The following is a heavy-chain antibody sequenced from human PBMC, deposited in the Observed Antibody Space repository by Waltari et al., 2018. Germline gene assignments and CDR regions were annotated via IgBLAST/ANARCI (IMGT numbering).Heavy chain of an antibody. Sequence: EVQLVESGGGLVQPGGSLRLSCAASGFTFSSYWMSWVRQAPGTGREGVAKIKQDGSEKYYVDSVKGRFTISRDNAKNSLYLQMNSLRAEDTAVYYCARDPSYYDSSGYYGRYFDYWGQGTLVTVSS. D-gene: IGHD3-22*01. V-gene: IGHV3-7*01. CDR2: IKQDGSEK. CDR1: GFTFSSYW. CDR3: ARDPSYYDSSGYYGRYFDY. J-gene: IGHJ4*02.